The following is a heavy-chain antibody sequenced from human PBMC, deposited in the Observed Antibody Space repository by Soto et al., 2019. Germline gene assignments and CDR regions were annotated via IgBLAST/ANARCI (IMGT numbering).Heavy chain of an antibody. CDR2: IYYSGST. CDR3: ARLGLPYYFDY. Sequence: SETLSLTCTVSGGSISSYYWSWIRQPPGKGLEWIGYIYYSGSTNFNPSLKSRVTISVDTSKNQFSLKLSSVTAADTAVYYCARLGLPYYFDYWGQGTLVTVS. V-gene: IGHV4-59*08. CDR1: GGSISSYY. J-gene: IGHJ4*02.